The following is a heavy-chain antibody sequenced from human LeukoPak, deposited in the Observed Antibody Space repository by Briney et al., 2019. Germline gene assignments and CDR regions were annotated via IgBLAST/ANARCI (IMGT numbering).Heavy chain of an antibody. Sequence: PSQTLSLTCTVSSDSISSGDYYWSWIRQPAGTGLEFIEYINKKGGTFYNPPLKSRVSISIDTSKNQFSLKLTSVTAADTAVYFCAREHKSYGDYPYYFDSWGQGTLVTVSS. CDR2: INKKGGT. CDR3: AREHKSYGDYPYYFDS. CDR1: SDSISSGDYY. V-gene: IGHV4-30-4*01. D-gene: IGHD4-17*01. J-gene: IGHJ4*02.